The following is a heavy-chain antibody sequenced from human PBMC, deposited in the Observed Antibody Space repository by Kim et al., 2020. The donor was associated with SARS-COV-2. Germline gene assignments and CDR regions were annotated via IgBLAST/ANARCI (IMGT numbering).Heavy chain of an antibody. V-gene: IGHV3-11*06. D-gene: IGHD3-10*01. Sequence: KGRFTISRDNAKNSMYLQMNSLRAEDTAVYYCARGRRGIWFGESYDAFDIWGQGTMVTVSS. J-gene: IGHJ3*02. CDR3: ARGRRGIWFGESYDAFDI.